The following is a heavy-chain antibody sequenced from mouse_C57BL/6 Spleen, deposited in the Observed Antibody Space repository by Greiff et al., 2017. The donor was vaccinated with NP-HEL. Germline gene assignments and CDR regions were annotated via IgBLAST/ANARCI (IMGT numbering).Heavy chain of an antibody. V-gene: IGHV1-69*01. CDR2: IDPSDSYT. Sequence: QVQLKQPGAELVMPGASVKLSCKASGYTFTSYWMHWVKQRPGQGLEWIGEIDPSDSYTNYNQKFKGKSTLTVDKSSSTAYMQLSSLTSEDSAVYYCARSYDYDAFAYWGQGTLVTVSA. CDR3: ARSYDYDAFAY. J-gene: IGHJ3*01. CDR1: GYTFTSYW. D-gene: IGHD2-4*01.